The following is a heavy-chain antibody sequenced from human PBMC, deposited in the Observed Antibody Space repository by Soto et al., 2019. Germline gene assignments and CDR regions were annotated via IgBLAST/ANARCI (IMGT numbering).Heavy chain of an antibody. CDR3: ASYYYGSGRSPYFDY. J-gene: IGHJ4*02. Sequence: SVKVSCKASGGTFSSYAISWVQQAPGQGLEWMGGIIPIFGTANYAQKFQGRVTITADESTSTAYMELSSLRSEDTAVYYCASYYYGSGRSPYFDYWGQGTLVTVSS. D-gene: IGHD3-10*01. V-gene: IGHV1-69*13. CDR2: IIPIFGTA. CDR1: GGTFSSYA.